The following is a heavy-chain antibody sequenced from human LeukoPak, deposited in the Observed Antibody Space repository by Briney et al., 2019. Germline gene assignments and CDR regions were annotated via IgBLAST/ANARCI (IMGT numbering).Heavy chain of an antibody. V-gene: IGHV1-69*05. Sequence: ASVKVSCKTSGGTFNNYAITWVRQAPGQGLEWMGGIIPIFGTTNYAQKFQGRVTLTRDTSTSTLYMELSSLRSEDTAIYYCAREWGPGSSWYFDFWGQGTLVTVSS. J-gene: IGHJ4*02. CDR1: GGTFNNYA. D-gene: IGHD3-10*01. CDR2: IIPIFGTT. CDR3: AREWGPGSSWYFDF.